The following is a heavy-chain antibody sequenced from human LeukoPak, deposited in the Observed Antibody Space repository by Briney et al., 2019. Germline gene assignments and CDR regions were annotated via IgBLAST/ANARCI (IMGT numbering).Heavy chain of an antibody. D-gene: IGHD5-24*01. CDR1: GDSVSIYY. Sequence: PSETLSLTCTVSGDSVSIYYWSWIRQPPGKGLEWIGEINHSGSTNYNPSLKSRVTISVDTSKNQFSLKLSSVTAADTAVYYCARDGYTLYYFDYWGQGTLVTVSS. J-gene: IGHJ4*02. CDR2: INHSGST. V-gene: IGHV4-34*01. CDR3: ARDGYTLYYFDY.